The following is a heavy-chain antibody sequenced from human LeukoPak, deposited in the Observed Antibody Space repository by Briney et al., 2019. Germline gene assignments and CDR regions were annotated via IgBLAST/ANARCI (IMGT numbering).Heavy chain of an antibody. D-gene: IGHD7-27*01. CDR1: GFTSSSYA. Sequence: PGGSLRLSCAASGFTSSSYAMSWVRQAPGKGLEWVSAISGSGGSTYYADSVKGRFTISRDNSKNTLYLQMYSLRAEDTAVYYCAKDLGAYNWGNDAFDIWGQGTMVTVSS. V-gene: IGHV3-23*01. CDR2: ISGSGGST. CDR3: AKDLGAYNWGNDAFDI. J-gene: IGHJ3*02.